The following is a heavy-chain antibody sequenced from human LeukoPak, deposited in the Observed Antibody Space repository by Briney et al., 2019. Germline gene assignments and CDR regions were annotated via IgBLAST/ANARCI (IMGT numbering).Heavy chain of an antibody. Sequence: GGSLRLSCAASGFIFSSYAMNWVRQAPGKGLEWVGRIKSKTDGGTTDYAAPVKGRFTISRDDSKNTLYLQMNSLKTEDTAVYYCTTVVEGLTTRFDYWGQGTLVTVSS. V-gene: IGHV3-15*01. CDR2: IKSKTDGGTT. D-gene: IGHD4-11*01. J-gene: IGHJ4*02. CDR3: TTVVEGLTTRFDY. CDR1: GFIFSSYA.